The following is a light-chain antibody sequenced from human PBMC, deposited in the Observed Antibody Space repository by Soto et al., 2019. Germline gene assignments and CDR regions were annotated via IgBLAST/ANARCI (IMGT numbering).Light chain of an antibody. CDR1: QSVTKNY. Sequence: EVVLTQSPATLSLSPVERATLSCSASQSVTKNYLAWFQQKPGQAPRLLIYGTSNRATGIPDRFSGSGSGTDFTLSISRLEPEDFAVYYCQQYGGLPRTFGQGTKVDIK. CDR2: GTS. V-gene: IGKV3-20*01. J-gene: IGKJ1*01. CDR3: QQYGGLPRT.